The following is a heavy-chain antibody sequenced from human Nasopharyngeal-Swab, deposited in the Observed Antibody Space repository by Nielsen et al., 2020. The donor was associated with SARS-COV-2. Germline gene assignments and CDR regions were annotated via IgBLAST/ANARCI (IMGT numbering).Heavy chain of an antibody. V-gene: IGHV5-51*01. Sequence: GESLKISCKGSGYSFTSYWFGWVRQMPGKGLEWMGIIYPGDSDTRYSPSFQGQVTISADKSISTAYLQWSSLKASDTAMYYCARTGGTHYDILTGYDYYYYYMDIWGKGTTVTVSS. D-gene: IGHD3-9*01. J-gene: IGHJ6*03. CDR2: IYPGDSDT. CDR3: ARTGGTHYDILTGYDYYYYYMDI. CDR1: GYSFTSYW.